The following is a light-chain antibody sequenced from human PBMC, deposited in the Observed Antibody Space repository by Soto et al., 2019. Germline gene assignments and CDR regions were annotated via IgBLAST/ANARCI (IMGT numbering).Light chain of an antibody. CDR1: SSDVGGYNY. Sequence: QSALTQPASVSGSPGQSITISCTGTSSDVGGYNYVSWYQQHPGKAPKLMIYDVSNRPSGVSNRFSGSKSGNTASLTISGLQAEDEADYYCSSYTSSGTDVFGIGTKVTVL. CDR2: DVS. CDR3: SSYTSSGTDV. V-gene: IGLV2-14*01. J-gene: IGLJ1*01.